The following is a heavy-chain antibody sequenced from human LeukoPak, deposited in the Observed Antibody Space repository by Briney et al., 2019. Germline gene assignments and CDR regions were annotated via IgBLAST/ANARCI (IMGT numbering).Heavy chain of an antibody. Sequence: GGSLRLXCAASGFTFSSYAMSWGRQAPGKGLEWVSAISGSGGSTYYADSVKGRFTISRDNSKDTLYLQMNSLRAEDTAVYYCVKLYDILINFDYWGQGTLVTVSS. V-gene: IGHV3-23*01. J-gene: IGHJ4*02. D-gene: IGHD3-9*01. CDR3: VKLYDILINFDY. CDR2: ISGSGGST. CDR1: GFTFSSYA.